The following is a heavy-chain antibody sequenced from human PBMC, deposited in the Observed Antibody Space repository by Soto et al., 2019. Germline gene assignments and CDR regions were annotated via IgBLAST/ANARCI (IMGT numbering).Heavy chain of an antibody. CDR2: IKQDGSEK. V-gene: IGHV3-7*05. D-gene: IGHD5-12*01. CDR3: ARDPGGYSGYRAHWYFDL. CDR1: GFTFSSYW. J-gene: IGHJ2*01. Sequence: GGSLRLPCAASGFTFSSYWMSWVRQAPGKGLEWVANIKQDGSEKYYVDSVKGRFTISRDNAKNSLYLQMNSLRAEDTAVYYCARDPGGYSGYRAHWYFDLWGRGTLVTVSS.